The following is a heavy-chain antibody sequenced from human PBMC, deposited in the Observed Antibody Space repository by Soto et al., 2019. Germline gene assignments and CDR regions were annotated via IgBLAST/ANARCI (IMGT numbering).Heavy chain of an antibody. Sequence: QVQLQESGPGLVKPSQTLSLTCTVSGGSISSGDYYWSWIRQPPGKGLEWIGYIYYSGSTYYNPSLKSRVTIPXXTXKXXFSLKLSSVTAADTAVYYCARTYYDFRGVPYYFDYWGQGTLVTVSS. V-gene: IGHV4-30-4*01. CDR3: ARTYYDFRGVPYYFDY. J-gene: IGHJ4*02. CDR1: GGSISSGDYY. CDR2: IYYSGST. D-gene: IGHD3-3*01.